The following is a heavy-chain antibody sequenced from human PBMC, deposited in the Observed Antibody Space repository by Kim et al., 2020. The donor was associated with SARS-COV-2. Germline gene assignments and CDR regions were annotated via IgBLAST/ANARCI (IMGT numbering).Heavy chain of an antibody. CDR1: GFSLSTSGVG. D-gene: IGHD3-3*01. J-gene: IGHJ4*02. V-gene: IGHV2-5*02. CDR3: AHTPGTCDYDFWSGSVGCRFDY. CDR2: IYWDDDK. Sequence: SGPTLVNPTQTLTLTCTFSGFSLSTSGVGVGWIRQPPGKALEWLALIYWDDDKRYSPSLKSRLTITKDTSKNQVVLTMTNMDPVDTATYYCAHTPGTCDYDFWSGSVGCRFDYWGQGTLVTVSS.